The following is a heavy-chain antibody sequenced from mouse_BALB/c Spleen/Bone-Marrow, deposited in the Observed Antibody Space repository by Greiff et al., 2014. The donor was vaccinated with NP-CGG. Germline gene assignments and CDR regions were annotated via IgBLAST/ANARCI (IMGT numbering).Heavy chain of an antibody. V-gene: IGHV1-12*01. CDR1: GYTFTSYN. CDR2: IYPENGDT. J-gene: IGHJ1*01. D-gene: IGHD2-1*01. Sequence: SGAELVKPGASVKMSCKASGYTFTSYNMHWVKQTPGQGLEWIGAIYPENGDTSYNQKFKGRATLTADKSSSTAYMQLSSLTSEDSAVYYCARGRGNYGGYFDVWGAGTTVTVSS. CDR3: ARGRGNYGGYFDV.